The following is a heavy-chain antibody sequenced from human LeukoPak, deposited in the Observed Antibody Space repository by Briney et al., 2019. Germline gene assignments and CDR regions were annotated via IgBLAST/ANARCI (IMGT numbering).Heavy chain of an antibody. CDR1: GFTFSSYG. CDR2: IYSGGST. V-gene: IGHV3-NL1*01. CDR3: ARDSDAFDI. Sequence: PGGSLRLSCAASGFTFSSYGMHWVRQAPGKGLEWVSVIYSGGSTYYADSVKGRFTISRDNSKNTLYLQMNSLRAEDTAVYYCARDSDAFDIWGQGTMVTVSS. J-gene: IGHJ3*02.